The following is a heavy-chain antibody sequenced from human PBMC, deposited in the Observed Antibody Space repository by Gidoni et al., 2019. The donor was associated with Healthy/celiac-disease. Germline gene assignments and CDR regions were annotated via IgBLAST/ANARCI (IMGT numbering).Heavy chain of an antibody. D-gene: IGHD3-22*01. Sequence: QVQLVQSGAEVKKPGSSVKVSCKASGGTFSSYAISWVRQAPGQGLEWMGRHSPILGIANYAQKFQGRVTITADKSTSTAYMELSSLRSEDTAVYYCASTMIVGDWFDPWGQGTLVTVSS. CDR1: GGTFSSYA. CDR3: ASTMIVGDWFDP. V-gene: IGHV1-69*04. CDR2: HSPILGIA. J-gene: IGHJ5*02.